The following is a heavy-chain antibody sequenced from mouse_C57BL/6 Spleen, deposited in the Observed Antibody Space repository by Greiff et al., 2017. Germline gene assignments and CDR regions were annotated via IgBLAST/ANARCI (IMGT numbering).Heavy chain of an antibody. V-gene: IGHV5-15*04. CDR3: ARRNGSSPGYFDV. CDR1: GFTFSDYG. CDR2: ISNLAYSI. D-gene: IGHD1-1*01. J-gene: IGHJ1*03. Sequence: EVKLVESGGGLVQPGGSLKLSCAASGFTFSDYGMAWVQQAPRKGPEWVAFISNLAYSIYYADTVTGRFTISRENAKNTLYLEMSSLRSEDTAMYYCARRNGSSPGYFDVWGTGTTVTVSS.